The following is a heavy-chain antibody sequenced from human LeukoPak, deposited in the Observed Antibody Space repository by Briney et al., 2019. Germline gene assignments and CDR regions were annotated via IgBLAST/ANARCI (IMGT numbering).Heavy chain of an antibody. CDR3: ARRYSSGQNTFDI. D-gene: IGHD6-19*01. J-gene: IGHJ3*02. Sequence: SETLSLTCTVSGGSISSSSYYWGWIRQPPGKGLEWIGSIYYSGSTYYNPSLKSRVTISVDTSKNQFSLKLSSVTAADTAVYYCARRYSSGQNTFDIWGQGTMVTVSS. CDR2: IYYSGST. CDR1: GGSISSSSYY. V-gene: IGHV4-39*01.